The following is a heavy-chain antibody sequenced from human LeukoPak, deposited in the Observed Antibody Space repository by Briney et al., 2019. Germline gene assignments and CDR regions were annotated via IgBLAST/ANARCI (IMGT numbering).Heavy chain of an antibody. CDR3: ARGKTVAGTTRYDY. J-gene: IGHJ4*02. CDR2: INHSGST. V-gene: IGHV4-34*01. D-gene: IGHD6-19*01. CDR1: GGSFSGYY. Sequence: SETLSLTCAVYGGSFSGYYWSWIRQLPGKGLEWIGEINHSGSTNYNPSLKSRVTISVDTSKNQFSLKLSSVTAADTAVYYCARGKTVAGTTRYDYWGQGTLVTVSS.